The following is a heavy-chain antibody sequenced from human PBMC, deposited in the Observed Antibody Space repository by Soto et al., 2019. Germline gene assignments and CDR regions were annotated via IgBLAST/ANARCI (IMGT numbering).Heavy chain of an antibody. CDR1: AGSISSISYY. V-gene: IGHV4-39*01. CDR3: ASVYRMDYGDSSYIDV. CDR2: IYYNGST. J-gene: IGHJ6*03. D-gene: IGHD4-17*01. Sequence: SETLSLTCTVSAGSISSISYYWGWIRQPPGKGLEWIGSIYYNGSTAYNPSLKSRVTISVDTSKNQFSLKLNSVTAADTAVYYCASVYRMDYGDSSYIDVWCKGTTVSVS.